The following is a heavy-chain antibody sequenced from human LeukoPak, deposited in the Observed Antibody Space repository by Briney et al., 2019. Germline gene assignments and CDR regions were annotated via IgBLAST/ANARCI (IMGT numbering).Heavy chain of an antibody. CDR2: ISSSGSTI. CDR3: AKAVVIVPSATPFDY. V-gene: IGHV3-48*03. J-gene: IGHJ4*02. Sequence: GGSLRLSCAASGFTFSSYEMNWVRQAPGKGLEWVSYISSSGSTIYYADSVKGRFTISRDNAKNSLYLQMNSLRAEDTALYYCAKAVVIVPSATPFDYWGQGTLVTVSS. CDR1: GFTFSSYE. D-gene: IGHD2-2*01.